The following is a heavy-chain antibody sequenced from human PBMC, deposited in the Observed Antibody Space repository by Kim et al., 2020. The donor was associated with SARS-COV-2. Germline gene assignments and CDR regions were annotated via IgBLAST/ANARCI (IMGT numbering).Heavy chain of an antibody. CDR1: GGSISSYY. D-gene: IGHD3-22*01. CDR2: IYYSGST. J-gene: IGHJ3*02. CDR3: ARDYYDSSGYYTSAFDI. V-gene: IGHV4-59*01. Sequence: SETLSLTCTVSGGSISSYYWSWIRQPPGKGLEWIGYIYYSGSTNYNPSLKSRFTISVDTSKNQFSLKLSSVTAADTAVYYCARDYYDSSGYYTSAFDIWGQGTRGAVSS.